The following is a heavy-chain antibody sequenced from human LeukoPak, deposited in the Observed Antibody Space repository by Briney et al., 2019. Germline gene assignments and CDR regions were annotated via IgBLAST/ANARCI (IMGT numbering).Heavy chain of an antibody. J-gene: IGHJ4*02. V-gene: IGHV4-34*01. Sequence: KASETLSLTCAVYGGSFSGYYWSWIRQPPGKGLEWIGEINHSGSTNYNPSLKSRVTISVDTSKNQFSLKLSSVTAADTAVYYCARGTDQYYFDYWGQGTLVTVSS. CDR2: INHSGST. CDR3: ARGTDQYYFDY. CDR1: GGSFSGYY.